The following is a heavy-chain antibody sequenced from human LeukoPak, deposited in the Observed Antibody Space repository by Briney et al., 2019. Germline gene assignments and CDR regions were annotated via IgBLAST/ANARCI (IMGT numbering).Heavy chain of an antibody. D-gene: IGHD4-23*01. J-gene: IGHJ6*02. CDR3: ARDRLRWYPYYYYGMDV. Sequence: SETLSLTCAVYGGSFSGYYWSWIRQPPGKGLEWIGEINHSGSTNYNPSLKSRVNISVDTSKNQFSLKLSSVTAADTAVYYCARDRLRWYPYYYYGMDVWGQGTTVTVSS. V-gene: IGHV4-34*01. CDR2: INHSGST. CDR1: GGSFSGYY.